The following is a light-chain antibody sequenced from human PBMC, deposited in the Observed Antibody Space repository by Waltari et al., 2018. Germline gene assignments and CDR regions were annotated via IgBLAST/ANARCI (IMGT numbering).Light chain of an antibody. V-gene: IGKV1-39*01. Sequence: DIQMTQSPSSLSASVGDRVTIACQTSQTISTYLNWYQQKPGKAAKLLIYTASNLPSGLPSRSRGSGSGTDFTLTITSLQREDLATYYWRQSYSTPLTFGGGTKVEF. CDR1: QTISTY. CDR3: RQSYSTPLT. CDR2: TAS. J-gene: IGKJ4*01.